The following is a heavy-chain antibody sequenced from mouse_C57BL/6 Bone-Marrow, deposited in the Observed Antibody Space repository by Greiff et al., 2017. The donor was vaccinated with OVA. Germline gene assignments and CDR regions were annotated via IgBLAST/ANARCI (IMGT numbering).Heavy chain of an antibody. Sequence: QVQLKRPGAELVKPGASVKLSCKASGYTFTSYWMHWVKQRPGQGLEWIGMIHPNSGSTNYNEKFKSKATLTVDKSSSTAYMQLSSLTSEDSAVYYCARRETYFDYWGQGTTLTVSS. CDR2: IHPNSGST. J-gene: IGHJ2*01. CDR3: ARRETYFDY. CDR1: GYTFTSYW. V-gene: IGHV1-64*01.